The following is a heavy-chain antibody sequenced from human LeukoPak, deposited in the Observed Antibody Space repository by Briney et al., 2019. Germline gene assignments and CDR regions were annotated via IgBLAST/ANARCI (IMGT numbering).Heavy chain of an antibody. V-gene: IGHV4-61*02. CDR3: AREEGDIVATITDY. D-gene: IGHD5-12*01. Sequence: SETLSLTCTVSGGSISSGSYYWSWIRQPAGKGLEWIGRIYTSGSTNYNPSLKGRVTISVDTSKNQFYLKLSSVTAADTAVYYCAREEGDIVATITDYWGQGTLVTVSS. CDR2: IYTSGST. J-gene: IGHJ4*02. CDR1: GGSISSGSYY.